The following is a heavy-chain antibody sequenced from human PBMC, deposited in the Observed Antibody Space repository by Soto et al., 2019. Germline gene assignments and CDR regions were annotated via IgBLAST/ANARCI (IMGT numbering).Heavy chain of an antibody. CDR1: GGSISSYY. CDR2: IYYSGST. Sequence: PSETLSLTCTVSGGSISSYYWSWIRQPPGKGLEWIGYIYYSGSTNYNPSLKSRVTISVDTSKNQFSLKLSSVTAADTAVYYCARLRHYYGSGKGLDPWGQGTLVTLSS. D-gene: IGHD3-10*01. J-gene: IGHJ5*02. V-gene: IGHV4-59*08. CDR3: ARLRHYYGSGKGLDP.